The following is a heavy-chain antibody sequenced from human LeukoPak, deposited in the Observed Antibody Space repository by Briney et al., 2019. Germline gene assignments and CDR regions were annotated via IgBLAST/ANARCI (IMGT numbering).Heavy chain of an antibody. J-gene: IGHJ4*02. Sequence: GASVKVSCKASGYTFTSYGISWVRQAPGQGLEWMGWISAYNGNTNYAQKLQGRVTMTTDTSTSTAYMELRSLRSDDTAVYYCARDPRHCSSTSCYPYPFDYWGQGTLVTVSS. CDR2: ISAYNGNT. CDR1: GYTFTSYG. D-gene: IGHD2-2*01. V-gene: IGHV1-18*01. CDR3: ARDPRHCSSTSCYPYPFDY.